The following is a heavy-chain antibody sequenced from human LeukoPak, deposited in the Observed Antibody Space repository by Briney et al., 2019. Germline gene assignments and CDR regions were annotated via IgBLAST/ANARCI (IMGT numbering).Heavy chain of an antibody. J-gene: IGHJ4*02. CDR3: ASSVAAAGRALDY. D-gene: IGHD6-13*01. CDR2: ISSSSSYI. CDR1: GFTFSSYS. V-gene: IGHV3-21*01. Sequence: GGSLRLSCAASGFTFSSYSMNWVRQAPGKGVEWVSSISSSSSYIYYANSVKGRFTISRDNAKNSLYLQMNSLRAEDTAVYYCASSVAAAGRALDYWGQGTLVTVSS.